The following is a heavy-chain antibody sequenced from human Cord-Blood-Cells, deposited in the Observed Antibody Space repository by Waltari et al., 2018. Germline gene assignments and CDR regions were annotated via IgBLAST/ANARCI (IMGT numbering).Heavy chain of an antibody. CDR2: IKQDGSEK. D-gene: IGHD6-19*01. CDR3: AQWAVAGSFDY. CDR1: GFTFSSYW. J-gene: IGHJ4*02. V-gene: IGHV3-7*01. Sequence: EVQLVESGGGLVQPGGSLRLSCAASGFTFSSYWMRWVRQAPGKGLEWVANIKQDGSEKYYVDSVKGRFTISRDNAKNSLYLQMNSLRAEDTAVYYCAQWAVAGSFDYWGQGTLVTVSS.